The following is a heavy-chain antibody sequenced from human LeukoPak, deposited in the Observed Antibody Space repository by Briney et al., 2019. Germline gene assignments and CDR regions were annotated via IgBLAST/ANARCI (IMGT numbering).Heavy chain of an antibody. CDR3: AREGNKRGAFDI. CDR2: INWNGGST. CDR1: GFTFSGFA. Sequence: GGSQRLSCAASGFTFSGFAMSWVRQAPGKGLEWASGINWNGGSTGYADSVKGRFTISSDNAKNSLYLQMNSLRAEDTALYYCAREGNKRGAFDIWGQGTMVTVSS. D-gene: IGHD2/OR15-2a*01. J-gene: IGHJ3*02. V-gene: IGHV3-20*04.